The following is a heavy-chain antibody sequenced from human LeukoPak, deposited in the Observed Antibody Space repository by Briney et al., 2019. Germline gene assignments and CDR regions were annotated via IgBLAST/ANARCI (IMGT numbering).Heavy chain of an antibody. CDR2: IYYSGST. CDR3: ARVTTRSGYYYDFDY. V-gene: IGHV4-59*01. D-gene: IGHD3-22*01. CDR1: GGSISSYY. J-gene: IGHJ4*02. Sequence: SETLSLTCTVSGGSISSYYWSWIRQPPGKGLEWIGYIYYSGSTNYNPSLKSRVTISVDTSKNQFSLKLSSVTAADTAVYYCARVTTRSGYYYDFDYWGQGTLITVSS.